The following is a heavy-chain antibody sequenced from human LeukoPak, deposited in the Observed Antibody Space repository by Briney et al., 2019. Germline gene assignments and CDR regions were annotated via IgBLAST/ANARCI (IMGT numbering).Heavy chain of an antibody. CDR3: ASGAVAGAFDY. J-gene: IGHJ4*02. Sequence: PSETLSLTCAVYGGSFSGYYWSWIRQPPGKGLEWIGEINHSGSTNYNPSPKSRVTISVDTSKNQFSLKLSSVTAADTAVYYCASGAVAGAFDYWGQGTLVTVSS. CDR2: INHSGST. V-gene: IGHV4-34*01. D-gene: IGHD6-19*01. CDR1: GGSFSGYY.